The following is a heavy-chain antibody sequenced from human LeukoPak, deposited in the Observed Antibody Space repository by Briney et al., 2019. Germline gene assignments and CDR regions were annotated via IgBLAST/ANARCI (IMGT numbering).Heavy chain of an antibody. CDR1: GFTFSSYW. Sequence: GGSLRLSCAASGFTFSSYWMSWVRQAPGKGLEWVSNIKHGASEKYYVDSVEGRFTISRDDAKNSLYLEMNSLRVEDTAVYYCARGYGSGSYTPTKNWGQGGLVTVSS. CDR2: IKHGASEK. J-gene: IGHJ4*02. V-gene: IGHV3-7*04. D-gene: IGHD3-10*01. CDR3: ARGYGSGSYTPTKN.